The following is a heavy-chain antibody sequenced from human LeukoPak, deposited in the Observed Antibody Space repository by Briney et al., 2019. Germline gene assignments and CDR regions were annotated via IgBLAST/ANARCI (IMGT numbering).Heavy chain of an antibody. Sequence: SETLSLTCVVSGGSISSGDYSWNWIRQPPGTGLEWIGRIYTSGSTNYNPSLKSRVTMSVDTSKNQFSLKLSSVTAADTAVYYCARESRRSYCNEYWGQGTLVTVSS. CDR2: IYTSGST. D-gene: IGHD3-10*01. CDR1: GGSISSGDYS. CDR3: ARESRRSYCNEY. V-gene: IGHV4-61*02. J-gene: IGHJ4*02.